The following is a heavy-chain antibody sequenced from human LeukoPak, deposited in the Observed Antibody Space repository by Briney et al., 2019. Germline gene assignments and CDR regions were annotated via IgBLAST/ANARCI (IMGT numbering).Heavy chain of an antibody. Sequence: PSETLSLTCTVSGGSISSYYWSWIRQPAGKGLEWIGRIYTSGSTNYNPSLKSRVTMSVDTSKNQFSLKLSSVTSADTAVYYCARDVGPGQWDWFDPWGQGTLVTVSS. J-gene: IGHJ5*02. CDR3: ARDVGPGQWDWFDP. CDR2: IYTSGST. D-gene: IGHD1-26*01. CDR1: GGSISSYY. V-gene: IGHV4-4*07.